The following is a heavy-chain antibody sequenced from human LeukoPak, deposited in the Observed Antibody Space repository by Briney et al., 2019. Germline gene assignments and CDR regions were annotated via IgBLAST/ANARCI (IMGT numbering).Heavy chain of an antibody. V-gene: IGHV4-59*01. Sequence: SETLSLTRTVSGGSISSYYWSWIRQPPGKGLEWIGYIYYSGSTNYNPSLKSRVTISVDTSKNQFSLKLSSVTAADTAVYYCARVGRGGYRPDYWGQGTLVTVSS. CDR3: ARVGRGGYRPDY. CDR2: IYYSGST. CDR1: GGSISSYY. D-gene: IGHD5-24*01. J-gene: IGHJ4*02.